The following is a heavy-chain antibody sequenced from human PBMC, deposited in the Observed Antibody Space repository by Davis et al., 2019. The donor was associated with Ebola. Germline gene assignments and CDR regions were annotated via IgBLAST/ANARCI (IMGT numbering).Heavy chain of an antibody. J-gene: IGHJ6*02. CDR2: IKQDGSEK. V-gene: IGHV3-7*01. CDR3: AKDLHHAGFGDLLYYYYGMDV. Sequence: GESLKIPCAASGFTFSSYWMSWVRQAPGKGLEWVANIKQDGSEKYYVDSVKGRFTISRDNSKNTLYLQMNSLRAEDTAVYYCAKDLHHAGFGDLLYYYYGMDVWGQGTTVTVSS. D-gene: IGHD3-10*01. CDR1: GFTFSSYW.